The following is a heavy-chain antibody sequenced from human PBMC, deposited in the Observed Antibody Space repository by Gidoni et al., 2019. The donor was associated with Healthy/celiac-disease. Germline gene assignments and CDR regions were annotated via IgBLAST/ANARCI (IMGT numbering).Heavy chain of an antibody. CDR2: IYPGDSDT. J-gene: IGHJ6*02. CDR3: ARLKTRYCSTTSCYADYGMDV. CDR1: GYSFTTYW. Sequence: EVQLVQSGAEVKKPGESLKISCKGSGYSFTTYWIGWVRQMPGKGLEWMGIIYPGDSDTRYSPSFQGQVIISADKSISTAYLQWSSLKASDTAMYYCARLKTRYCSTTSCYADYGMDVWGQGTTVTVSS. V-gene: IGHV5-51*03. D-gene: IGHD2-2*01.